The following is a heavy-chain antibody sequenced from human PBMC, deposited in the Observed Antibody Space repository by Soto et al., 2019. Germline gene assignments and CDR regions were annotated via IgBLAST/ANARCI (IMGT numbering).Heavy chain of an antibody. CDR2: ISWNSGTE. CDR1: GFTFDDYA. Sequence: EVQLVESGGGLVQPGRSLRLSCAASGFTFDDYAIHWVRQAPGKGLEWVSGISWNSGTETYADSVKGRFPISRDNAMNSLYLQMNSLRVEDTALYYCVKDSNYYGMDVWGQGTTVTVSS. CDR3: VKDSNYYGMDV. J-gene: IGHJ6*02. V-gene: IGHV3-9*01.